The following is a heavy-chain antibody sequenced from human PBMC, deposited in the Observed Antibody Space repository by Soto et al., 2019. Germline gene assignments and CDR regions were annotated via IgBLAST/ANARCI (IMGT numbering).Heavy chain of an antibody. D-gene: IGHD4-17*01. V-gene: IGHV1-46*03. CDR3: ARAFCGDYGYFDY. CDR2: INPSGGST. CDR1: GYTFTSYY. J-gene: IGHJ4*02. Sequence: QVQLVQSGAEVKKPGASVKVSCKASGYTFTSYYMHWVRQAPGQGLEWMGIINPSGGSTWSAQKFQGRVTMTWDTSTSTVYLALSSLRSEDTAVYYCARAFCGDYGYFDYWGQGTLVTVSS.